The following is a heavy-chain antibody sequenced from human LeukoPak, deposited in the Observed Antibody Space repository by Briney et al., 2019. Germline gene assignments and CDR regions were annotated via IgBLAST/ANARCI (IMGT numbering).Heavy chain of an antibody. D-gene: IGHD2-2*01. V-gene: IGHV4-38-2*02. CDR3: ARREWGYAVSV. CDR1: GYSISSGTY. CDR2: IYHSGST. J-gene: IGHJ6*04. Sequence: PSETLSLTCTFSGYSISSGTYWDWIRQPPGKGLEWIGTIYHSGSTYYNPSLKSRVTISVDTSKNQFSLKLSSVTAADTAVFYCARREWGYAVSVWGKGTTVIVSS.